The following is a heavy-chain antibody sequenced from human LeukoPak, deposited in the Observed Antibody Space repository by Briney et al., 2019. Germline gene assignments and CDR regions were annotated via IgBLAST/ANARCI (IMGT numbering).Heavy chain of an antibody. V-gene: IGHV1-69*05. Sequence: ASVKVSCKASGGTFSSYAISWVRQAPGQGLEWMGRIIPIFGIAKYAQKFQGRVTITTDESTSTAYMELSSLRSEDTAVYYCARGEFYCSGGSCYSENREDSDYWGQGTLVTVSS. D-gene: IGHD2-15*01. CDR2: IIPIFGIA. CDR3: ARGEFYCSGGSCYSENREDSDY. CDR1: GGTFSSYA. J-gene: IGHJ4*02.